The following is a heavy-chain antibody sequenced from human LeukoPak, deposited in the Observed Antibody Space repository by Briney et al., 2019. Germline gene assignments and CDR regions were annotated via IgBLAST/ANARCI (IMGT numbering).Heavy chain of an antibody. D-gene: IGHD3-22*01. V-gene: IGHV3-23*01. CDR1: GFALSSYT. Sequence: GGSLRLSCAASGFALSSYTMSWVRQAPGKGLEWVSSLRGPEGSPFYADSVKGRFTISRDNSKNTLYLQMNSLSAEDTALYYCAKVHYYDSSGYPSSFDYWGQGTLVTVSS. J-gene: IGHJ4*02. CDR3: AKVHYYDSSGYPSSFDY. CDR2: LRGPEGSP.